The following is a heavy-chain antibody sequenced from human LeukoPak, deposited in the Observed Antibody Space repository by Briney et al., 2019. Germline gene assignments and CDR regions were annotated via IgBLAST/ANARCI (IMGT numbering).Heavy chain of an antibody. CDR3: ARTSIAVAATYGLDY. CDR2: IYSGGGT. D-gene: IGHD6-19*01. V-gene: IGHV3-53*01. J-gene: IGHJ4*02. CDR1: GFTVSTNY. Sequence: GGSLRLSCAASGFTVSTNYMSWVRQAPGKGLEWVSVIYSGGGTYYADSVEGRFTISRDNSKNTLYLQMNSLRAEDTAVYYCARTSIAVAATYGLDYWGQGILVTVSS.